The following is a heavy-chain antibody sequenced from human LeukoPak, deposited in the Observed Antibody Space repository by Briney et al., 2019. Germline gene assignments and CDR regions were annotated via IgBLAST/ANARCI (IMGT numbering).Heavy chain of an antibody. CDR3: ARDMPGLGQPSFDY. Sequence: ASVKVSCKASGYTFTSYGISGVRQAPGQGLEWMGWIGAYNGNTNYAQKLQGRVTMTTDTSTSTAYMELRSLRSDDTAVYYCARDMPGLGQPSFDYWGQGTLVTVSS. D-gene: IGHD2-2*01. CDR2: IGAYNGNT. CDR1: GYTFTSYG. J-gene: IGHJ4*02. V-gene: IGHV1-18*01.